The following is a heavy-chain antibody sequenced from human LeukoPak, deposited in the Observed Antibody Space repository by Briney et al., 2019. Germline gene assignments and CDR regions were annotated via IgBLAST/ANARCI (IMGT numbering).Heavy chain of an antibody. CDR2: INPNSGGT. V-gene: IGHV1-2*02. Sequence: GASVKVSCKASGYTFTGYYMHWVRQAPGQGLEWMGWINPNSGGTNYAQKFQGRVTMTRDTSISTAYMELSRLRSDDTAVYYCARDQRIRLSYYYFDYWGQGTLVTVSS. CDR3: ARDQRIRLSYYYFDY. CDR1: GYTFTGYY. J-gene: IGHJ4*02. D-gene: IGHD5-18*01.